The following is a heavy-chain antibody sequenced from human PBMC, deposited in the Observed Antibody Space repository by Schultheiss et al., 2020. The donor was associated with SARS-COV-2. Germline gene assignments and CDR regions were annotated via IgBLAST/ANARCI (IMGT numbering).Heavy chain of an antibody. J-gene: IGHJ4*02. D-gene: IGHD4-17*01. V-gene: IGHV4-31*03. CDR3: ARTTVTTFGGYYFDY. CDR2: IYYSGST. CDR1: GGSISSGGYY. Sequence: SETLSLTCTVSGGSISSGGYYWSWIRQHPGKGLEWIGYIYYSGSTYYNPSLKSRVTMSVDTSKNQFSLKLSSVTAADTAVYYCARTTVTTFGGYYFDYWGQGTLVTVSS.